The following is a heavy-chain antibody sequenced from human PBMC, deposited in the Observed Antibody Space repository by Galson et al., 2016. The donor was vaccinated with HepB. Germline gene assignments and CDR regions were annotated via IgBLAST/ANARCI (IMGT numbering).Heavy chain of an antibody. D-gene: IGHD6-13*01. Sequence: SLRLSCAASGFTFSNYAMGWVRQAPGKGLEWVSAISGSGGSTYYADSVKGRFTISRDNSKNTLYLQMNSPRAEDTAIYYCTKEEQRVRYFQHWGQGTLVTVSS. CDR2: ISGSGGST. CDR3: TKEEQRVRYFQH. CDR1: GFTFSNYA. J-gene: IGHJ1*01. V-gene: IGHV3-23*01.